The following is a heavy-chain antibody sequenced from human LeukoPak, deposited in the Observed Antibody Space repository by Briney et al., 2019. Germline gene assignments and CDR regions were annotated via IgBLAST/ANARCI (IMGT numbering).Heavy chain of an antibody. Sequence: GGSLRLSCEASGFTFSSYSMTWVRQAPGTGLQWISTLSGNSAEVFYTESVRGRFTISRDNSMNTLYLEMNNLRADDTALYYCARGGSGWFGRTDYWGQGTLVTVSS. CDR1: GFTFSSYS. CDR3: ARGGSGWFGRTDY. CDR2: LSGNSAEV. V-gene: IGHV3-23*01. D-gene: IGHD6-19*01. J-gene: IGHJ4*02.